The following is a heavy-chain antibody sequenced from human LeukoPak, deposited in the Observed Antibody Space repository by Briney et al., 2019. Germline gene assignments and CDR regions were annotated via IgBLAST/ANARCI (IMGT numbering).Heavy chain of an antibody. CDR1: GYTFIGYY. J-gene: IGHJ4*02. V-gene: IGHV7-4-1*02. CDR3: ARSGADNWNYEFDY. D-gene: IGHD1-7*01. CDR2: INTNTGKP. Sequence: ASVKVSCKTSGYTFIGYYMHWVRQAPGQGLEWMGWINTNTGKPTYVQGFRGRFDFSLDTSVSTAYLQISSLKTEDTAVYYCARSGADNWNYEFDYWGQGTLVTVSS.